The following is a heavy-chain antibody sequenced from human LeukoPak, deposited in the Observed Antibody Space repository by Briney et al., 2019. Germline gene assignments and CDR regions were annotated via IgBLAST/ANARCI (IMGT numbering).Heavy chain of an antibody. CDR2: IWYDGSNE. CDR3: ARGSQSTWGFFAY. V-gene: IGHV3-33*01. J-gene: IGHJ4*02. D-gene: IGHD1-1*01. Sequence: PGRSLRLSCAASGFTFSNYGMHWVRPAPGKGLQWVAVIWYDGSNEYYTGSVKGRFTISRDNAHNTLYLQMNSLRAEDTAVYYCARGSQSTWGFFAYWGQGTRVTVSS. CDR1: GFTFSNYG.